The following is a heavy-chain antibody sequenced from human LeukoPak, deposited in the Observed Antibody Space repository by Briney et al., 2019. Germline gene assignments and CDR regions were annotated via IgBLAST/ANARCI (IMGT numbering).Heavy chain of an antibody. CDR1: GFTFSSYW. J-gene: IGHJ4*02. D-gene: IGHD3-16*01. CDR2: INDDGRST. V-gene: IGHV3-74*01. CDR3: ARVRWGGLYYFDY. Sequence: PGGSLRLSCAACGFTFSSYWMHWVRQAPGKGLVGVSRINDDGRSTSYADSVKGRFTISRDNAKNTLYLQMNSLRAEDTAVYYCARVRWGGLYYFDYWGQGTLVTVSS.